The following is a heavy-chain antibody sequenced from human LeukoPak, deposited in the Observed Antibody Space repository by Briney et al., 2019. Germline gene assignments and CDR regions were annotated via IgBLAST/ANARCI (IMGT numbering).Heavy chain of an antibody. D-gene: IGHD3-16*02. Sequence: SGPTLVNPTQTLTLTCTFSGFSLSATGVGVGWIRQPPGKALEWLALIYWDDDKRYSPSLKSRLTITKDTSKNPVVLTMTNMDPVDTATYYCAHAYDYIWGSYRSLPSDYWGQGTLVTVSS. CDR1: GFSLSATGVG. V-gene: IGHV2-5*02. CDR2: IYWDDDK. J-gene: IGHJ4*02. CDR3: AHAYDYIWGSYRSLPSDY.